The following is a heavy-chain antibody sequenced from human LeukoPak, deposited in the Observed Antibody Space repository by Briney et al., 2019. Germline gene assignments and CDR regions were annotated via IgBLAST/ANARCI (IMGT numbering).Heavy chain of an antibody. Sequence: ASVKVSGKASENTFTNDINWVRQATGQGLEWMGWMNPNSVSTGYAQSLQCRVTMTSNTFIRTAYMELSSLRSEDTAVYYCVRRAIWGPGTMVTVSS. CDR2: MNPNSVST. D-gene: IGHD5-24*01. CDR1: ENTFTND. V-gene: IGHV1-8*01. CDR3: VRRAI. J-gene: IGHJ3*01.